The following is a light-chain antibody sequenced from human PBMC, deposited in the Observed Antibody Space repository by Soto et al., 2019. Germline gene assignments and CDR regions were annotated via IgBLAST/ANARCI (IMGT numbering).Light chain of an antibody. J-gene: IGKJ1*01. CDR2: DAS. CDR1: QDISNY. Sequence: DIQMTQSPSSLSSSVGYRVTVTCQASQDISNYLNWYQQKPGKAPKLLIYDASNLETGVPSRFSGSGSGTEFTLTISSLQPDDFATYYCQQYNSYPWTFGQGTKVDIK. V-gene: IGKV1-33*01. CDR3: QQYNSYPWT.